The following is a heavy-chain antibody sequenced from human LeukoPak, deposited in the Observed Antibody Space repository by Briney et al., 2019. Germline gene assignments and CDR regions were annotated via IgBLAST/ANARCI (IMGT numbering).Heavy chain of an antibody. Sequence: GGSLRLSCATSGFTSTNYAMNWVRQAPGKGLEWVSVLIGSSGSTDYADSVKGRFTISRDTSKNTLFLQMNSLRAEDTAIYYCAKGAYDYIEIGYFDSWGQGTLVTVSS. CDR3: AKGAYDYIEIGYFDS. V-gene: IGHV3-23*01. J-gene: IGHJ4*02. D-gene: IGHD5-12*01. CDR1: GFTSTNYA. CDR2: LIGSSGST.